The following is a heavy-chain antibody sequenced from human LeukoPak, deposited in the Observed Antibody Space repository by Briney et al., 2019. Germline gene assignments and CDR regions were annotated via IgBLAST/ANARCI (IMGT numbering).Heavy chain of an antibody. V-gene: IGHV4-34*01. CDR3: ARGEGYCSSSSCYNHWFDP. Sequence: SETLSLTCAVYGGSFSGYYWSWIRQPPGKGLEWIGEINHTGSTNYNPSLKSRVTISVDTSKNQFSLKLSSVIAADTAVYYCARGEGYCSSSSCYNHWFDPWGQGTLVTVSS. CDR1: GGSFSGYY. CDR2: INHTGST. J-gene: IGHJ5*02. D-gene: IGHD2-2*02.